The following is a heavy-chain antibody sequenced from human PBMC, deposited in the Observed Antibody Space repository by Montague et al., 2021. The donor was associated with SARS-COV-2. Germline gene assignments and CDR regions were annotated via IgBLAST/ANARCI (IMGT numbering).Heavy chain of an antibody. CDR2: ISTSGNT. J-gene: IGHJ6*02. CDR1: GGSINSGSYY. D-gene: IGHD3-9*01. Sequence: TLSLTCTVSGGSINSGSYYWGWIRQAAGKGLEWIGRISTSGNTKYNTSLKSRVTISVDTSQNQFSLKMYSVTAADTAVYYCARDTRPNFAYYDISAGDYYYYGMDVWGQGTTVTVSS. CDR3: ARDTRPNFAYYDISAGDYYYYGMDV. V-gene: IGHV4-61*02.